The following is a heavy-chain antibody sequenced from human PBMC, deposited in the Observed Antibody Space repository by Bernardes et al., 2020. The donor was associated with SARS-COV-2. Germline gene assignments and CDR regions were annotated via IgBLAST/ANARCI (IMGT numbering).Heavy chain of an antibody. CDR3: AKWRVVTVGNVGAFDI. D-gene: IGHD2-21*02. V-gene: IGHV3-23*01. J-gene: IGHJ3*02. CDR2: ISGSGGDT. Sequence: GGSLRLSCAASGFTFSVYAMNWVRQAPGKGLEWVSSISGSGGDTYYADSVKGRFTISRDNSRNTLYLRLKTVRAEDTAVYYCAKWRVVTVGNVGAFDIWGQGTMVTVSA. CDR1: GFTFSVYA.